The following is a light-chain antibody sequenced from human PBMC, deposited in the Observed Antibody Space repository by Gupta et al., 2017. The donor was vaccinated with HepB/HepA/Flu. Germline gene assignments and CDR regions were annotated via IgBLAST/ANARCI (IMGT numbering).Light chain of an antibody. V-gene: IGKV1-39*01. Sequence: DIHMTQSPSSLSASVGDRVTITCRTSQSISTYLNWYRHKPGKAPKLLIYAAFSLQNGVPSRFSGSGSGTDFTLAINRRQPEDFATYYCQQTDSTPIAFGQGTQVEIK. CDR2: AAF. CDR3: QQTDSTPIA. J-gene: IGKJ5*01. CDR1: QSISTY.